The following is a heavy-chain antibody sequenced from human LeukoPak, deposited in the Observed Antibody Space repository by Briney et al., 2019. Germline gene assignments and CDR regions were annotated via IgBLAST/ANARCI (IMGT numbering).Heavy chain of an antibody. CDR3: AREVRYYGSGSYSLFDY. V-gene: IGHV4-59*01. D-gene: IGHD3-10*01. Sequence: PSETLSLTCTVSGGSISSYYWSWIRQPPGKGLEWIGYIYYSGSTNYNPSLKSRVTISVDTSKNQFSLKLSSVTAADTAVYYCAREVRYYGSGSYSLFDYWGQGTLVTVSS. J-gene: IGHJ4*02. CDR1: GGSISSYY. CDR2: IYYSGST.